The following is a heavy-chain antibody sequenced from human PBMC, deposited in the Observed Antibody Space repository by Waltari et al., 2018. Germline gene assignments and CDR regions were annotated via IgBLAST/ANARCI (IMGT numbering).Heavy chain of an antibody. CDR3: ARGGGGDWEWFDP. D-gene: IGHD2-21*02. CDR1: GGSISSYY. Sequence: QVQLQESGPSLVKPSETLSLICSVSGGSISSYYWSWLRQPPGKGLDWIVYIYYTGSTNFNPSLKSRVTMSVDTSKNQFSLKLSSVTAADTAFYYCARGGGGDWEWFDPWGQGTLVTVSS. J-gene: IGHJ5*02. CDR2: IYYTGST. V-gene: IGHV4-59*01.